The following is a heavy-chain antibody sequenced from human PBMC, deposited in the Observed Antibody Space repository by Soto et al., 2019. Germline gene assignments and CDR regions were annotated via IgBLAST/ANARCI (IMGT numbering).Heavy chain of an antibody. Sequence: GGSLRLSCAASGFTFSSYAMSWVRQAPGKGLEWVSAISGSGGSTYYADSVKGRFTISRDNSKNTLYLQMNSLRAEDTAVYYCAGYSDFWRGNDAFDIWGQGTMVTVSS. J-gene: IGHJ3*02. CDR3: AGYSDFWRGNDAFDI. CDR1: GFTFSSYA. V-gene: IGHV3-23*01. D-gene: IGHD3-3*01. CDR2: ISGSGGST.